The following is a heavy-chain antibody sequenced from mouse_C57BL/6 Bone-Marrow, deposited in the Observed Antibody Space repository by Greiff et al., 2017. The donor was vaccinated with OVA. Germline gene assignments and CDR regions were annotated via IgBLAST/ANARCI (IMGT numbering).Heavy chain of an antibody. J-gene: IGHJ4*01. CDR1: GYTFTSYW. CDR2: IDPSDSYT. V-gene: IGHV1-69*01. Sequence: VQLQQPGAELVMPGASVKLSCKASGYTFTSYWMHWVKQRPGQGLEWIGEIDPSDSYTNYNQKFKGKSTLTVDKSSSTAYMQLSSLTSEDSAVYYCARVGKEDYWGQGTSVTVSS. D-gene: IGHD2-1*01. CDR3: ARVGKEDY.